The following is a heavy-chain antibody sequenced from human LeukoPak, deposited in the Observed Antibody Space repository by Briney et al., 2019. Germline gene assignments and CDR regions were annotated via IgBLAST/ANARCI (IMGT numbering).Heavy chain of an antibody. CDR1: GGSISSYY. CDR3: AREGPGYSSSWYA. Sequence: PSETLSLTCTVSGGSISSYYWSWIRQPPGKGLEWIGYIYYSGSTNYNPSLKSRVTISVDTSKNQFSLKLSSVTAADTAVYYCAREGPGYSSSWYAWGQGTLVTVSS. J-gene: IGHJ4*02. CDR2: IYYSGST. V-gene: IGHV4-59*01. D-gene: IGHD6-13*01.